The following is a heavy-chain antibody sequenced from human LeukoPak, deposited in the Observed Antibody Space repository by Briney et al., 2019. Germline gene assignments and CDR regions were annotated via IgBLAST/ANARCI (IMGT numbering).Heavy chain of an antibody. J-gene: IGHJ6*02. CDR1: GGSFSGYY. CDR3: ARGLWLARGRMDV. D-gene: IGHD6-19*01. Sequence: PSETLSLTCAVYGGSFSGYYWSWIRQPPGKGLEWIGEINHSGSTNYNPSLKSRVTISVDTSKNQFSLKLSSVTAADTAVYYCARGLWLARGRMDVWGQGTTVTVSS. CDR2: INHSGST. V-gene: IGHV4-34*01.